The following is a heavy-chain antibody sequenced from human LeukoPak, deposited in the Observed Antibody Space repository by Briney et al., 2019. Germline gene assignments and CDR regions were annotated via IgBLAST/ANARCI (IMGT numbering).Heavy chain of an antibody. D-gene: IGHD2-21*01. CDR3: AGGGTAICPDH. J-gene: IGHJ4*02. CDR2: IKPDGSAQ. V-gene: IGHV3-7*01. Sequence: GGSLRLSCAASGFTFSTYWMSWVRQAPGKGLEWVANIKPDGSAQFYVDSVKGRFTISRDNANKSLYLQLNSLTAEDTVLYYCAGGGTAICPDHWGQGTLVTVSS. CDR1: GFTFSTYW.